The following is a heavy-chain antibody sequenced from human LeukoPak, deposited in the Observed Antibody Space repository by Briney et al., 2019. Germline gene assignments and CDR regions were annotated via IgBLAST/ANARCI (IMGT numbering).Heavy chain of an antibody. V-gene: IGHV4-39*01. CDR2: IYYIGST. Sequence: SETLSLTCTVSGGSISSTRYYWGWIRQPPGKGLEWIGSIYYIGSTYYNPSLKSRVTISVDTSKNQFSLKLRSVTAADTAVYYCARISFVYEQQLVRDYYYYMDVWGKGTTVTISS. CDR3: ARISFVYEQQLVRDYYYYMDV. J-gene: IGHJ6*03. CDR1: GGSISSTRYY. D-gene: IGHD6-13*01.